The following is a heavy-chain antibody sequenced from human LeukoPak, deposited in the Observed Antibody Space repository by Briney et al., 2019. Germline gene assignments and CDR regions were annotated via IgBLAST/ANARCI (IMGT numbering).Heavy chain of an antibody. J-gene: IGHJ4*02. CDR2: IYPSGST. V-gene: IGHV4-4*07. Sequence: SETLSLTCTVTGGSISSDDHYWTWIRQPAGKGLEWMGRIYPSGSTKYSPSLKSRVTMSVDTSKSQFFLKLSSVTAADTAVYYCARSPRRPHFYSSGSYYYYFDYWGQGTLVTVSS. CDR3: ARSPRRPHFYSSGSYYYYFDY. D-gene: IGHD3-10*01. CDR1: GGSISSDDHY.